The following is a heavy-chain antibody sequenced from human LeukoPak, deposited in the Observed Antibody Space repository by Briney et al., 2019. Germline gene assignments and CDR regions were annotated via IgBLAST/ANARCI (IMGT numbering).Heavy chain of an antibody. CDR2: MNPNSGNT. CDR3: ARTLRAARPGSYYFDY. D-gene: IGHD6-6*01. J-gene: IGHJ4*02. CDR1: GYTFTSYD. V-gene: IGHV1-8*03. Sequence: GASVKVSCKASGYTFTSYDINWVRQATGQGLEWMGWMNPNSGNTGYAQKFQGRVTITRNTSISTAYMELSSLRSEDTAMYYCARTLRAARPGSYYFDYWGQGTLVTVSS.